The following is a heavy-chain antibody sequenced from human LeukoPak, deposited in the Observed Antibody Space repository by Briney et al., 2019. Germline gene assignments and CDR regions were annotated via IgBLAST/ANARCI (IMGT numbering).Heavy chain of an antibody. Sequence: GRSLRLSCAASGFTFSSYGMHWVSQAPGKGLEWVAVIWYDGSNKYYADSVKGRFTISRDNSKNTLYLQMNSLRAEDTAVYYCAKDGDIVGASGFDYWGQGTLVTVPS. D-gene: IGHD1-26*01. J-gene: IGHJ4*02. CDR1: GFTFSSYG. CDR2: IWYDGSNK. V-gene: IGHV3-33*06. CDR3: AKDGDIVGASGFDY.